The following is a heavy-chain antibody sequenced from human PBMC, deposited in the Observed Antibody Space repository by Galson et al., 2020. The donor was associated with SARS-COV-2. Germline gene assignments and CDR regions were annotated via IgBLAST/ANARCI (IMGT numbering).Heavy chain of an antibody. D-gene: IGHD2-2*01. Sequence: ASVKVSCKASGYTLTELSMKWVRQAPGQGLEWMGGIDPEYGGTDYAQKFLGRVTMTEDTSTDTAYLEVRGLGSEDTAVYYCATAFAYQMRPLDLWGQGTLVTVSS. J-gene: IGHJ5*02. V-gene: IGHV1-24*01. CDR2: IDPEYGGT. CDR1: GYTLTELS. CDR3: ATAFAYQMRPLDL.